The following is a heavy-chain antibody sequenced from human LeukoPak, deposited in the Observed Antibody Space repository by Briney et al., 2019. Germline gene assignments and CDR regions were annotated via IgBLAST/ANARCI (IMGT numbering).Heavy chain of an antibody. CDR2: MNPNSGNT. CDR1: GYTFTSYD. Sequence: ASVKVSCKASGYTFTSYDINWVRQATGQGLEWMGWMNPNSGNTGYAQKFQGRVTMTRNTSISTAYMELSSLRSEDTAVYYCARDGALWFGEFPWFDPWGQGTLVTVSS. CDR3: ARDGALWFGEFPWFDP. J-gene: IGHJ5*02. V-gene: IGHV1-8*01. D-gene: IGHD3-10*01.